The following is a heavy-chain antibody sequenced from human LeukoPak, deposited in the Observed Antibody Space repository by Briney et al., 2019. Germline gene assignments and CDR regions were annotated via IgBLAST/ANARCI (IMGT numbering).Heavy chain of an antibody. CDR3: ATYRYYDFWSGPPPIDY. Sequence: ASVKVSCKVSGYTLTELSMHWVRQAPGKGLEWMGGFDPEDGETIYAQKSQGRVTMTEDTSTDTAYMELSSLRSEDTAVYYCATYRYYDFWSGPPPIDYWGQGTLVTVSS. D-gene: IGHD3-3*01. V-gene: IGHV1-24*01. CDR1: GYTLTELS. J-gene: IGHJ4*02. CDR2: FDPEDGET.